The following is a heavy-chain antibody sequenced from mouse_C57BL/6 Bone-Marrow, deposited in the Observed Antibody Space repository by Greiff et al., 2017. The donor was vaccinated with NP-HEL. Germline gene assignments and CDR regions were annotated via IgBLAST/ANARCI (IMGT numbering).Heavy chain of an antibody. J-gene: IGHJ3*01. CDR2: IGPGSGST. D-gene: IGHD1-1*01. CDR1: GYTFTDYY. Sequence: QVQLQQSGAELVKPGASVKISCKASGYTFTDYYINWVKQRPGQGLEWIGKIGPGSGSTYYNEKFKGKATLTAVKSSSTAYMQLSSLTSEDSAVYFCAREYYYYGSSYGFAYWGQGTLVTVSA. CDR3: AREYYYYGSSYGFAY. V-gene: IGHV1-77*01.